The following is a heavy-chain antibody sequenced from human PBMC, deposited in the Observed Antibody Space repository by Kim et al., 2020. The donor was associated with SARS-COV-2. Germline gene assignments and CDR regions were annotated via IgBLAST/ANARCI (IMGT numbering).Heavy chain of an antibody. V-gene: IGHV4-59*08. D-gene: IGHD2-2*01. CDR1: GGSISSYY. Sequence: SETLSLTCTVSGGSISSYYWSWIRQPPGKGLEWIGYIYYSGSTNYNPSLKSRVTISVDTSKNQFSLKLSSVTAADTAVYYCARQHPLPRGYYYYGMDVWGQGTTVTVSS. CDR3: ARQHPLPRGYYYYGMDV. CDR2: IYYSGST. J-gene: IGHJ6*02.